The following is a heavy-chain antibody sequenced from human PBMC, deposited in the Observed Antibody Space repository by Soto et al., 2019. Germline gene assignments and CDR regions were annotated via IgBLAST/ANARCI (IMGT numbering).Heavy chain of an antibody. J-gene: IGHJ6*02. CDR3: ARDTQLRYFDWYHYYGMDV. V-gene: IGHV3-33*08. CDR2: IWYDGSNK. CDR1: GFTFSSYV. D-gene: IGHD3-9*01. Sequence: PGGSLRLSCAASGFTFSSYVIHWVRQAPGKGLEWVAVIWYDGSNKYYADSVKGRFTISRDNSKNTLYLQMNSLRAEDTAVYYCARDTQLRYFDWYHYYGMDVWGQGTTVTVS.